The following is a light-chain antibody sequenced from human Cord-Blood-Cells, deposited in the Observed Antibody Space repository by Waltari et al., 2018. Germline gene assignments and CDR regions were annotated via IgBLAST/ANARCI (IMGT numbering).Light chain of an antibody. Sequence: QSALTQPRSVSGCPGQSVTISCTGTSSDVGGYKYVSWYQRHPGKAPKLMIYDVSKRPSGVPDRFSGSKSGNTASLTISGLQAEDEADYYCCSYAGSYTLVFGGGTKLTVL. CDR3: CSYAGSYTLV. J-gene: IGLJ2*01. CDR2: DVS. V-gene: IGLV2-11*01. CDR1: SSDVGGYKY.